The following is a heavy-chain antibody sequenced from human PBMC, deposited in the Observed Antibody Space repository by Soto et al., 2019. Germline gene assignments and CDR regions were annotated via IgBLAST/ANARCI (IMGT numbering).Heavy chain of an antibody. D-gene: IGHD4-17*01. V-gene: IGHV1-2*02. J-gene: IGHJ6*02. CDR2: INPNSGGT. CDR3: ARDAAGDYSTAYYYYGMDV. CDR1: GYTFTGYY. Sequence: ASVKVSCKASGYTFTGYYMHWVRQAPGQGLEWMGWINPNSGGTNYAQKFQGRVTMTRDTSISTAYMELSRLRSDDTAVYYCARDAAGDYSTAYYYYGMDVWGQGTTVTVS.